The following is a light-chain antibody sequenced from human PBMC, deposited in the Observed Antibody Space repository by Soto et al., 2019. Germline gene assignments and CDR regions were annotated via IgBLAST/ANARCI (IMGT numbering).Light chain of an antibody. V-gene: IGKV1D-13*01. CDR1: QGISSA. CDR2: DAS. Sequence: AIQFTHSPSSLSASVGDRVTITCRSSQGISSALAWYQQKPGKAPKLLIYDASSLESGVPSRFSGSGSGTDFTLTISSLQPEDFATYYCQQFNNYPITLGQGTRLEIK. CDR3: QQFNNYPIT. J-gene: IGKJ5*01.